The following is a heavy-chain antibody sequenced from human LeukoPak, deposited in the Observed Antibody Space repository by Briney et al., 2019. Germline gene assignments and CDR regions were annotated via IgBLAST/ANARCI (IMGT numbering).Heavy chain of an antibody. D-gene: IGHD3-10*01. V-gene: IGHV1-18*01. CDR2: ISAYNGNT. Sequence: ASVKVSCKASGYTFTSYGISWVRQAPGQGLEWMGWISAYNGNTNYAQKLQGRVTMTTDTSTSTAYMELRSLRSDDTAVYYCARSSLGHYGSGSYPYYFDYWGQGTLVTVSS. J-gene: IGHJ4*02. CDR3: ARSSLGHYGSGSYPYYFDY. CDR1: GYTFTSYG.